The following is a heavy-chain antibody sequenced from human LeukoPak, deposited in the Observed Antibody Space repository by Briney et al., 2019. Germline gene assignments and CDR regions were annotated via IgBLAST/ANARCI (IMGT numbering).Heavy chain of an antibody. CDR1: GYTFTGYY. CDR3: ARGRFGEWDNWFDP. Sequence: GASVKVSCKASGYTFTGYYIHWVRQAPGQGLEWMAWINPNSGATNYVQKFQGRVTMTRDTSISTAYMELSRLTSDDTAVYFCARGRFGEWDNWFDPWGQGTLVTVSS. D-gene: IGHD3-10*01. CDR2: INPNSGAT. V-gene: IGHV1-2*02. J-gene: IGHJ5*02.